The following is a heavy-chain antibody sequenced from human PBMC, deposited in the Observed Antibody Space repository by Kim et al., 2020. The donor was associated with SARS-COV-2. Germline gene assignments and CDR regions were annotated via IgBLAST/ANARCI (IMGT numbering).Heavy chain of an antibody. V-gene: IGHV4-39*01. CDR2: LSYSGRR. CDR1: GASIGSHGYF. CDR3: ARLYAFNGSYTAYYLD. Sequence: SETLSLTCTVSGASIGSHGYFWAWIRQPPGRGLEWIGSLSYSGRRYYNPSLERRITTSLDTSKTQFSLRLTSVTAADTAVYHCARLYAFNGSYTAYYLD. D-gene: IGHD3-10*01. J-gene: IGHJ4*01.